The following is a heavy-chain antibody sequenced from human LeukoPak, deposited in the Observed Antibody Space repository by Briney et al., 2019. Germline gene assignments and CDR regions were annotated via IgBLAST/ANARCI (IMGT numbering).Heavy chain of an antibody. CDR2: IYSGSST. V-gene: IGHV3-66*01. D-gene: IGHD5-12*01. CDR3: AMGAIVATIDY. CDR1: GLTVSSNY. J-gene: IGHJ4*02. Sequence: GGSLRLSCAASGLTVSSNYMSWVRQAPGKGREWVSLIYSGSSTYYADSVKGRFTISRDKSENTLYLQMSSLRVEDTAVYYCAMGAIVATIDYWGQGTLVTVSS.